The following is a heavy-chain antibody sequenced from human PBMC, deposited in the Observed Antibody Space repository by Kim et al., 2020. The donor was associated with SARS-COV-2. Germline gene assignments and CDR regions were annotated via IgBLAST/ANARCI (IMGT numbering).Heavy chain of an antibody. CDR1: GFTFSSYA. D-gene: IGHD4-17*01. CDR2: ISYDGSNK. J-gene: IGHJ4*02. Sequence: GWSLRLSCAASGFTFSSYAMHWVRQAPGKGLEWVAVISYDGSNKYYADSVKGRFTISRDNSKNTLYLQMNSLRAEDTAVYYCASTYYDYGDYVFDYWGQGTLVTVSS. V-gene: IGHV3-30*04. CDR3: ASTYYDYGDYVFDY.